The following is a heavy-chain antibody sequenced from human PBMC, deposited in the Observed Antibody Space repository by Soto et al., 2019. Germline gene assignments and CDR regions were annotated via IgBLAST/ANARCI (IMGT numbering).Heavy chain of an antibody. CDR1: GFTFSSYA. Sequence: GSLRLSCAASGFTFSSYAMHWVRQAPGKGLEWVAVISYDGSNKYYADSVKGRFTISRDNSKNTLYLQMNSLRAEDTAVYYCARDIGPKVVPAAMRPPGYGMDVWGQGTTVTVSS. V-gene: IGHV3-30-3*01. J-gene: IGHJ6*02. D-gene: IGHD2-2*01. CDR3: ARDIGPKVVPAAMRPPGYGMDV. CDR2: ISYDGSNK.